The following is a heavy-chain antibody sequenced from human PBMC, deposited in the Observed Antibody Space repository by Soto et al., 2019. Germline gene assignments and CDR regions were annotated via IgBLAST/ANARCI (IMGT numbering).Heavy chain of an antibody. CDR2: AHDSVSE. Sequence: SEPRSLTCTVSGGCVIGGLCSWSWIRQSPGKGLERIGYAHDSVSEEYNPSLQSRVTISIDTSKNQFSLRLTPVTSADTPVYYCAREHNFWSGFAVSMEAWGHGTRV. D-gene: IGHD3-3*01. CDR1: GGCVIGGLCS. CDR3: AREHNFWSGFAVSMEA. J-gene: IGHJ6*02. V-gene: IGHV4-61*01.